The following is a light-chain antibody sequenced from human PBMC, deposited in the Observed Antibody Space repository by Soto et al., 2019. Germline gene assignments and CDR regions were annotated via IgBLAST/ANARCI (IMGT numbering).Light chain of an antibody. CDR3: QQSYSTLPYT. J-gene: IGKJ2*01. V-gene: IGKV1-39*01. CDR2: AAS. Sequence: DIQMTQSPSSLSASVGDRVTITCRASQSISSYLNWYQQKPGKAPKLLIYAASSLQSGVPSRFSGSGSGTDFTLTISSLQPEDVATYYCQQSYSTLPYTFGQGTKLEIK. CDR1: QSISSY.